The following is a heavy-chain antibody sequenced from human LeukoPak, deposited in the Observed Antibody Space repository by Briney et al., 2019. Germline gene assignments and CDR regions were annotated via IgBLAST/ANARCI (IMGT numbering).Heavy chain of an antibody. J-gene: IGHJ4*02. V-gene: IGHV3-53*01. CDR2: IYSDNT. Sequence: GGSLRLSCTVSGFTVSNNSMSWVREAPGKGLEWVAFIYSDNTHYSDSVKGGFTISRDNSKNPLYLQMNSLRDEDTAVYYCARRAGAYSHPYDYWGQGTLVTVSS. D-gene: IGHD4/OR15-4a*01. CDR1: GFTVSNNS. CDR3: ARRAGAYSHPYDY.